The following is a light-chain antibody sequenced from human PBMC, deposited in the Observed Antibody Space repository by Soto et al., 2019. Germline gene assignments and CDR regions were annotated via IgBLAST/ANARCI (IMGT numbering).Light chain of an antibody. CDR2: GAS. Sequence: EIVLTQSPGTLSVAPVERATLSCSASQSVTNTYLAWYQQRPGQAPRLLIYGASSRATGIPDRFTGSGSGTDFTLTISRLEPEDFAVYYCQQYDGSPRTFGQGTKVDI. CDR1: QSVTNTY. V-gene: IGKV3-20*01. J-gene: IGKJ1*01. CDR3: QQYDGSPRT.